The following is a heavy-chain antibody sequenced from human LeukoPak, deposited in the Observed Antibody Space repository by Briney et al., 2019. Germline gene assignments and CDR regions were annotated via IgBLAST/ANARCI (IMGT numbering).Heavy chain of an antibody. D-gene: IGHD3-16*01. CDR1: GGSISSSNW. CDR2: IYHSGST. CDR3: ASRSLGELVNDY. J-gene: IGHJ4*02. V-gene: IGHV4-4*02. Sequence: SETLSLTCAVSGGSISSSNWWNWVRQPPGKGLEWIGQIYHSGSTNYNPSLKTRVTISVDKSKSQFSLNLTSVTAADTAVYYCASRSLGELVNDYWGQGTLVTVSS.